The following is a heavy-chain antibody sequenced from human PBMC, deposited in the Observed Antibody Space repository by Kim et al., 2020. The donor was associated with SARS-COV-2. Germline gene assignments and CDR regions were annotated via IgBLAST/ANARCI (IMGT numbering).Heavy chain of an antibody. V-gene: IGHV4-39*01. Sequence: SETLSLTCTVSGGSISSSSYYWGWIRQPPGKGLEWIGSIYYSGSTYYNPSLKSRVTISVDTSKNQFSLKLSSVTAADTAVYYCARLTLVGALYYFDYWGQGTLVTVSS. CDR2: IYYSGST. CDR3: ARLTLVGALYYFDY. J-gene: IGHJ4*02. D-gene: IGHD3-9*01. CDR1: GGSISSSSYY.